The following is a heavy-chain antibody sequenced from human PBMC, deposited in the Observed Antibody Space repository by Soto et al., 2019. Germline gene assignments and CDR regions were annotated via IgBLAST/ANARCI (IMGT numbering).Heavy chain of an antibody. CDR1: GGTFSSYT. CDR2: IIPILGIA. J-gene: IGHJ3*02. D-gene: IGHD5-12*01. Sequence: GASVKVSCKASGGTFSSYTISWVRQAPGQGLEWMGRIIPILGIANYAQKFQGRVTITADKSTSTAYMELSSLRSEDTAVYYCATSDFPRGYSGYDYARGPGTKGDAFDIWGQGTMVTVSS. CDR3: ATSDFPRGYSGYDYARGPGTKGDAFDI. V-gene: IGHV1-69*02.